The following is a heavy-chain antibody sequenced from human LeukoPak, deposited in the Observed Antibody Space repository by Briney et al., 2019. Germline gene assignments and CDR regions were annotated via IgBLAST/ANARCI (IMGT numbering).Heavy chain of an antibody. CDR2: ISAYNGNT. CDR3: ARDRIAVAARYYGMEV. V-gene: IGHV1-18*01. Sequence: ASVKVSCKASGYTFTSYGISWVRQAPGQGLEWMGWISAYNGNTNYAQKLQGRVTMTTDTSTSTAYMELRSLRSDDTAVYYCARDRIAVAARYYGMEVWGQGTTVTVSS. D-gene: IGHD6-19*01. CDR1: GYTFTSYG. J-gene: IGHJ6*02.